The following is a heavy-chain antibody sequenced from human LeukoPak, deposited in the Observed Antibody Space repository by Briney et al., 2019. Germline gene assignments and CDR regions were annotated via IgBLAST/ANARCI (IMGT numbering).Heavy chain of an antibody. D-gene: IGHD4/OR15-4a*01. J-gene: IGHJ4*02. CDR2: IIGRGDTT. V-gene: IGHV3-23*01. CDR3: GKELLVLGTGPGGFAN. CDR1: GFTFSTYP. Sequence: GGSLRLSCAGSGFTFSTYPISWVRQAPGQGLEWVSAIIGRGDTTYYAGSVKGRFTVSRDNSKNTLFLQMTTLTAEESAVYCCGKELLVLGTGPGGFANWGLGTLVTVSS.